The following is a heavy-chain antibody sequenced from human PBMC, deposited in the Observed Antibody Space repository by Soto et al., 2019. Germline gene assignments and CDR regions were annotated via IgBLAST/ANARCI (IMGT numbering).Heavy chain of an antibody. V-gene: IGHV4-59*01. J-gene: IGHJ5*02. Sequence: QVQLQESGPGLVKPSETLSLSCTVSGGSISSYYWSWIRQTPGKGLEWIGHIYYSGNTNYNPSLKSRVPISVDTSKNQVSLKLSSVTAADTAVYYCARVRDCSGGTCYSWWFDPWGQGTLVTVSS. D-gene: IGHD2-15*01. CDR3: ARVRDCSGGTCYSWWFDP. CDR2: IYYSGNT. CDR1: GGSISSYY.